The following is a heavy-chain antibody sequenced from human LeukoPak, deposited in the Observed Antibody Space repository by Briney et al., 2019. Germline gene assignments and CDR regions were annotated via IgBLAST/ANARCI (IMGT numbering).Heavy chain of an antibody. Sequence: KSGGSLRLSCAASGFTFSDYYMSWIRQAPGKGLEWVSYISISSSYTKYADSVKGRFTISRDNAKNSLYLQMNSLRAEDAAVYYCARVGGVCTSGWCSYGMDVWGQGTTVTVSS. CDR3: ARVGGVCTSGWCSYGMDV. V-gene: IGHV3-11*06. J-gene: IGHJ6*02. CDR1: GFTFSDYY. CDR2: ISISSSYT. D-gene: IGHD6-19*01.